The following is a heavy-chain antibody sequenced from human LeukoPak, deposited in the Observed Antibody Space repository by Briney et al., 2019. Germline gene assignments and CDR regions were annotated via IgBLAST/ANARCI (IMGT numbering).Heavy chain of an antibody. CDR2: TSSSDAGT. D-gene: IGHD2-21*01. CDR1: GFTFSSYE. J-gene: IGHJ4*02. CDR3: AKAPVTSCRGAYCYPFDS. Sequence: GGSLRLSCAASGFTFSSYEMNWVRQAPGKGLEWVAATSSSDAGTYHADSVRGRFTITRDNSKNTLYLQMNSLRAEDAAVYFCAKAPVTSCRGAYCYPFDSWGQGTLVTVSS. V-gene: IGHV3-23*01.